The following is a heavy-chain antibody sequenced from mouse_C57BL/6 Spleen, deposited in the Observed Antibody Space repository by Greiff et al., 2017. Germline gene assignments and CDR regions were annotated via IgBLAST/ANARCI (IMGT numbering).Heavy chain of an antibody. J-gene: IGHJ1*03. V-gene: IGHV5-9-1*02. CDR3: TRDPSTVVATDWYFDV. D-gene: IGHD1-1*01. CDR1: GFTFSSYA. Sequence: VESGEGLVKPGGSLKLSCAASGFTFSSYAMSWVRQTPEKRLEWVAYISSGGDYIYYADTVKGRFTISRDNARNTLYLQMSSLKSEDTAMYYCTRDPSTVVATDWYFDVWGTGTTVTVSS. CDR2: ISSGGDYI.